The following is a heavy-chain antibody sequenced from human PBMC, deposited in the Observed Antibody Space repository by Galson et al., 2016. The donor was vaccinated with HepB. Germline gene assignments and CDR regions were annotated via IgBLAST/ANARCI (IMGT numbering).Heavy chain of an antibody. CDR3: ARGAPYRSGGSCYPSPSNMDV. CDR1: GFTFSSFG. J-gene: IGHJ6*03. D-gene: IGHD2-15*01. V-gene: IGHV3-33*01. Sequence: SLRLSCAASGFTFSSFGMHWVRQAPGKGLEWVALIWYDGSKEYYVDSVKGRFTISRDNSRNTLYLQMNSLRVEDTAVYYCARGAPYRSGGSCYPSPSNMDVWGKGATVIVSS. CDR2: IWYDGSKE.